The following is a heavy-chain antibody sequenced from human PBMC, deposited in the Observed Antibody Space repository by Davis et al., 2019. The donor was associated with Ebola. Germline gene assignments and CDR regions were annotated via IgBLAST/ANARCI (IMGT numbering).Heavy chain of an antibody. CDR1: GFTFSTYS. D-gene: IGHD7-27*01. CDR2: ISSDSDYI. CDR3: ANWVIDY. J-gene: IGHJ4*02. V-gene: IGHV3-21*01. Sequence: GESLKISCAASGFTFSTYSMSWVRQAPGKGLEWVSSISSDSDYIYYADSAKGRFTISRDNAKNSLYLQMNSLRAEDTAVYYCANWVIDYWGQGTLVTVSS.